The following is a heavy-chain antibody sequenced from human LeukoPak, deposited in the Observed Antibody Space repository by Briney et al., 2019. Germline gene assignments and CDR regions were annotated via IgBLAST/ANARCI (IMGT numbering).Heavy chain of an antibody. Sequence: PSETLSLTCTVSGGSISSSIYFWDWIRQPPGKGLEWIGSIYFSGSTYYNPSLKSRVTISVDTSKNQFSLKLSSVTAADTAVYYCARGLYSSSSKWFDPWGQGTLVTVSS. D-gene: IGHD6-6*01. J-gene: IGHJ5*02. CDR2: IYFSGST. CDR3: ARGLYSSSSKWFDP. CDR1: GGSISSSIYF. V-gene: IGHV4-39*01.